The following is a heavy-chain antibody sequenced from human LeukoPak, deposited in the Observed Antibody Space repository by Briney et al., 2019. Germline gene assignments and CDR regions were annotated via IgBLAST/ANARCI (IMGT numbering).Heavy chain of an antibody. J-gene: IGHJ4*02. D-gene: IGHD6-19*01. CDR3: AREGRVSSGWYEY. Sequence: SGKVSCKAAGATFSSYAISWVRQAPGQGLEWTGGIIPIFGTANYAQKFQGRVTITADESTSTAYMALSSLRSEDTAVYYCAREGRVSSGWYEYWGQGTLVTVSS. V-gene: IGHV1-69*13. CDR1: GATFSSYA. CDR2: IIPIFGTA.